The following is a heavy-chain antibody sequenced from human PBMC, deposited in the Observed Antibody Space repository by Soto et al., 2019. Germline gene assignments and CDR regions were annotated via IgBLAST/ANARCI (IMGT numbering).Heavy chain of an antibody. V-gene: IGHV4-39*07. CDR2: INHSGST. Sequence: SETLSLTCTVSGVSIISGGYYLTWIRQPPGTGLEWIGEINHSGSTNYNPSLKSRVTISVDTSKNQFSLKLTSVTAADTAVYYCARDKITGLFDYWGQGTLVTVSS. CDR1: GVSIISGGYY. CDR3: ARDKITGLFDY. J-gene: IGHJ4*02. D-gene: IGHD2-8*02.